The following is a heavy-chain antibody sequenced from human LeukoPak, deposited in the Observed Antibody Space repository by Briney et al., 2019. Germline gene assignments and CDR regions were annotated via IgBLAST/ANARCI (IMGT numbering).Heavy chain of an antibody. CDR3: AKDRPATVEKRDYYYGMDV. CDR1: GFTFDDYA. D-gene: IGHD4-23*01. V-gene: IGHV3-43*02. CDR2: ISGDGSST. J-gene: IGHJ6*02. Sequence: GGSLRLSCAASGFTFDDYAMHWVRQAPGKGLEWVCLISGDGSSTYYADSVKGRFTISRDNSKNYLYLQMNSLRTEDTALYYCAKDRPATVEKRDYYYGMDVWGQGTTVTVSS.